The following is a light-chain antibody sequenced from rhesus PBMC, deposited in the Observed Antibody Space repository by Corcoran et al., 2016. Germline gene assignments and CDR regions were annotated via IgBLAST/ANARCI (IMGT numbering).Light chain of an antibody. V-gene: IGKV1-74*01. Sequence: DIQMTQSPSSLSASVGDRVTITCRASENVNNYLHWYQQKPGKAPKLLIYKASNLQSGVPSRFSGRGSGTDFTLTISSLQPEDFATYYCQHSYGTPYSFGQGTKVEIK. CDR2: KAS. J-gene: IGKJ2*01. CDR3: QHSYGTPYS. CDR1: ENVNNY.